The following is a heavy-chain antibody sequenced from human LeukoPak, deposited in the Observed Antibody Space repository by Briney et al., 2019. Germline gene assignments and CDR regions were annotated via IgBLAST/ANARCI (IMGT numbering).Heavy chain of an antibody. Sequence: SETLSLTCTVSGGSISSYYWSWIRQPPGKGLEWIGYIYYSGSTKYNPSLKSRVTISVDASKTQFSLRLNSVTAADTAVYYCARGSRELYYFDYWGQGTLVTVSS. D-gene: IGHD1-7*01. V-gene: IGHV4-59*01. CDR1: GGSISSYY. CDR3: ARGSRELYYFDY. CDR2: IYYSGST. J-gene: IGHJ4*02.